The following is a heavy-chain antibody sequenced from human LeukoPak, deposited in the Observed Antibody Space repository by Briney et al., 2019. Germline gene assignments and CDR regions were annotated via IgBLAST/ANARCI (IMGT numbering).Heavy chain of an antibody. D-gene: IGHD3-22*01. CDR2: VSRTGDSK. CDR3: AKAKSSIAVFITSLIDY. J-gene: IGHJ4*02. CDR1: GFTFSTYA. V-gene: IGHV3-23*01. Sequence: PGGSLRLSCAASGFTFSTYAMSWVRQAPGKGLEWVSGVSRTGDSKYYADSVKGRFTIYRDNSKNTLYLQMNSLRAEDTAVYHCAKAKSSIAVFITSLIDYWGQGALVTVSS.